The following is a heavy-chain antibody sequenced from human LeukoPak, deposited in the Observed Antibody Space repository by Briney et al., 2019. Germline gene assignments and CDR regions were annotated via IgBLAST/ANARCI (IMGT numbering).Heavy chain of an antibody. CDR1: GFTFSSYW. D-gene: IGHD1-26*01. Sequence: GGSLRLSCAASGFTFSSYWMSWVRQAPGKGLEWVANIKQDGSEKYYVDSVKGRFTISRDNAKNSLYLQMNSLRVEDTAVYYCARDHLVDIVGSIDYWGQGTLVTVSS. V-gene: IGHV3-7*01. CDR2: IKQDGSEK. J-gene: IGHJ4*02. CDR3: ARDHLVDIVGSIDY.